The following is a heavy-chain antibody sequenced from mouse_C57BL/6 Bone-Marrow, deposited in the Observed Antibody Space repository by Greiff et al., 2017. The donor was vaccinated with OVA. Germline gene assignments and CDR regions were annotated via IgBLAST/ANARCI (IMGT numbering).Heavy chain of an antibody. V-gene: IGHV1-18*01. CDR3: ARVTDYYGSSSYYFDY. D-gene: IGHD1-1*01. Sequence: EVQLQQSGPELVKPGASVKIPCKASGYTFTDYNMDWVKQSHGKSLEWIGDINPNNGGTIYNQKFKGQATLTVDKSSSTAYLELRSLTSEDTAVYYCARVTDYYGSSSYYFDYWGQGTTLTVSS. J-gene: IGHJ2*01. CDR1: GYTFTDYN. CDR2: INPNNGGT.